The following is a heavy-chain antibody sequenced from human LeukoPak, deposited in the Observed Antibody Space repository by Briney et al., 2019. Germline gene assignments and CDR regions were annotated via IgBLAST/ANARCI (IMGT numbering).Heavy chain of an antibody. CDR1: GFTFSNAW. CDR3: TPQQWLVRGYYYYYMDV. J-gene: IGHJ6*03. V-gene: IGHV3-15*01. CDR2: IKSKTDGGTT. Sequence: PGGSLRLSCAASGFTFSNAWMSWVRQAPGKGLEWVGRIKSKTDGGTTDYAAPVKGRFTISRDDSKNTLYLQMNSLKTEDTAVYYCTPQQWLVRGYYYYYMDVWGKGTTVTVSS. D-gene: IGHD6-19*01.